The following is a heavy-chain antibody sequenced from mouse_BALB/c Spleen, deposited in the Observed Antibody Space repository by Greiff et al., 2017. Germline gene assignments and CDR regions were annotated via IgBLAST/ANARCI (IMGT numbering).Heavy chain of an antibody. CDR3: VRHGYYPLYAMDY. V-gene: IGHV10-1*02. J-gene: IGHJ4*01. CDR1: GFTFNTYA. Sequence: EVQLQESGGGLVQPKGSLKLSCAASGFTFNTYAMNWVRQAPGKGLEWVARIRSKSNNYATYYADSVKDRFTISRDDSQSMLYLQMNNLKTEDTAMYYFVRHGYYPLYAMDYWGQGTSVTVSS. D-gene: IGHD2-3*01. CDR2: IRSKSNNYAT.